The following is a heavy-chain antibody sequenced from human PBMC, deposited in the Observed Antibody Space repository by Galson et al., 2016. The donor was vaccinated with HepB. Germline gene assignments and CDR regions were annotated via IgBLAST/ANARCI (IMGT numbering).Heavy chain of an antibody. V-gene: IGHV3-23*01. J-gene: IGHJ4*02. CDR1: GFTFSGYV. D-gene: IGHD1-26*01. CDR3: AGGTAWHHFNF. CDR2: VTGDGVVT. Sequence: SLRLSCAASGFTFSGYVMAWVRLAPGKGLEWVSSVTGDGVVTHYEESVKGRSTISRDNSKNTLYLQMSSLRVEDAAIYFCAGGTAWHHFNFWGQGSLVIVSS.